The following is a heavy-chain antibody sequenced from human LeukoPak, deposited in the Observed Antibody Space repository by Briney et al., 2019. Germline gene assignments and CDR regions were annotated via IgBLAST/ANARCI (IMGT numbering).Heavy chain of an antibody. Sequence: GGSLRLSCAASGFTFSSYAMSWVRQAPGKGLEWVSAISGSGGSTYYADSVKGRFTISRDNSKNTLYLQMNSLRAEDTAVYYCAKLGGGYYDSSGYYGNYDFDYWGQGTLVTVSS. D-gene: IGHD3-22*01. CDR2: ISGSGGST. V-gene: IGHV3-23*01. CDR3: AKLGGGYYDSSGYYGNYDFDY. J-gene: IGHJ4*02. CDR1: GFTFSSYA.